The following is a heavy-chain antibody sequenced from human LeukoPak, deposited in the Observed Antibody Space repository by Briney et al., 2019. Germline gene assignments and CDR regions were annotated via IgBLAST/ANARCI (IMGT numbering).Heavy chain of an antibody. CDR3: ARAIDFGVVIVRYYYMDV. CDR2: ISGSGGTT. D-gene: IGHD3-3*01. Sequence: GGSLRLSCAASGFTFSSYAMSWVRQAPGKGLEWVSAISGSGGTTYYADSVKGRFTISRDNSKNTLYLQMNSLRVEDTALYYCARAIDFGVVIVRYYYMDVWGKGTTVTVSS. CDR1: GFTFSSYA. V-gene: IGHV3-23*01. J-gene: IGHJ6*03.